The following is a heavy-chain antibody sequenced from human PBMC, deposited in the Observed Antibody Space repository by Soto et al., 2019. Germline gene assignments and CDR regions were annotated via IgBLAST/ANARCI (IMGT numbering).Heavy chain of an antibody. Sequence: QVQLVQSGAEVKMPGASVKVSCKAFAYTFTSSHIHWVRQAPGQGLEWMGMINPSGGGTSYTQKCQGRLTMTRDTSTSTVYMEVSSLRSEDTAVYYCARGYCSGGSCSFGLDYWGQGTLVTVSS. CDR3: ARGYCSGGSCSFGLDY. J-gene: IGHJ4*02. V-gene: IGHV1-46*01. CDR2: INPSGGGT. D-gene: IGHD2-15*01. CDR1: AYTFTSSH.